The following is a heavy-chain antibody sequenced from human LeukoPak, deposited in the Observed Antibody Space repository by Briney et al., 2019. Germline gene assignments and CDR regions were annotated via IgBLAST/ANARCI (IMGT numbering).Heavy chain of an antibody. J-gene: IGHJ4*02. Sequence: GASVKVSCKASGGTFSSYTISWVRQAPGQGLEWMGRIIPILGIANYAQKFQGRVTITADKSTSTAYMELSSLRSEDTAVYYCARGRITMVREGNFDYWGQGTLLTVSS. CDR3: ARGRITMVREGNFDY. CDR1: GGTFSSYT. CDR2: IIPILGIA. V-gene: IGHV1-69*02. D-gene: IGHD3-10*01.